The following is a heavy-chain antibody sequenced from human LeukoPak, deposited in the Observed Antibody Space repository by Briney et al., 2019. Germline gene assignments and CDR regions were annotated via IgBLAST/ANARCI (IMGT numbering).Heavy chain of an antibody. Sequence: GGSLRLSCAASGFTFSSYAMSWVRQAPGKELEWVSVISGSGTNTYYADSVKGRFTISRDNSKNTLYLQMNSLRAEDTALYYCVKHSAPVLAAARFDYWGQGNLVTVSS. V-gene: IGHV3-23*01. CDR2: ISGSGTNT. CDR1: GFTFSSYA. J-gene: IGHJ4*02. D-gene: IGHD2-2*01. CDR3: VKHSAPVLAAARFDY.